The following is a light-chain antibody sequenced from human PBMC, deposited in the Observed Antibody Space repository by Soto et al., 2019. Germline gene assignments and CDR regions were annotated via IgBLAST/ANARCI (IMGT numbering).Light chain of an antibody. J-gene: IGKJ1*01. CDR3: QQYGSSPWT. V-gene: IGKV3-20*01. Sequence: EIVLTQSPGTLSLSPGERGTLSCRASQSISSSYLAWYQQKPGQAPRLLIYAASSRATGIPDRFSGSGSGTDFTLTISRLEPEDFAVYYCQQYGSSPWTLGQGTKVEIK. CDR2: AAS. CDR1: QSISSSY.